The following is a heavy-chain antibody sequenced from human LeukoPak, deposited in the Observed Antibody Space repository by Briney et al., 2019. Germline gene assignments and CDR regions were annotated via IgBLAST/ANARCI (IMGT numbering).Heavy chain of an antibody. J-gene: IGHJ4*02. D-gene: IGHD2-2*01. V-gene: IGHV3-23*01. CDR2: ISGGGGST. CDR3: VKEGGYCSSSSCSDYFDY. CDR1: GFTFSRHA. Sequence: GGSLRLSCAASGFTFSRHALSWVRQAPGKGLQWVSTISGGGGSTYYADSVKGRFTISRDNSKDTLYLQVNGLRAEDTAVYYCVKEGGYCSSSSCSDYFDYWGQGTLVTVSS.